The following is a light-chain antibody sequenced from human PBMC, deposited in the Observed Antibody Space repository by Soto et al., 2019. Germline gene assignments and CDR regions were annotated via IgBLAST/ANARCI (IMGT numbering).Light chain of an antibody. CDR2: AAS. V-gene: IGKV3-20*01. CDR1: QSVSNSY. Sequence: EIVMTQSPATLSVSPGERATLSCRASQSVSNSYLAWYQHRPGQAPRLLIYAASSRATGIPVRFSGSGSGTDFTLSISRLEPEDFAVYYCQHYGSSSWTFGQGTKVDIK. CDR3: QHYGSSSWT. J-gene: IGKJ1*01.